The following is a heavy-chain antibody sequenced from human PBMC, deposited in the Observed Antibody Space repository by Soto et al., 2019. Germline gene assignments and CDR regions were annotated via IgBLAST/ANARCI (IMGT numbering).Heavy chain of an antibody. V-gene: IGHV4-59*01. CDR3: ARDRIYSTAARGIYYYGMDV. CDR1: GGSISSYY. Sequence: SETLSLTCPVYGGSISSYYWSWIRQPPGKGMEWIGYIYYSGSTNYNPSLKSRVTISVDTSKNQFSLKLSSVTAAATAVYYCARDRIYSTAARGIYYYGMDVWGQGTPVTVSS. D-gene: IGHD3-10*01. J-gene: IGHJ6*02. CDR2: IYYSGST.